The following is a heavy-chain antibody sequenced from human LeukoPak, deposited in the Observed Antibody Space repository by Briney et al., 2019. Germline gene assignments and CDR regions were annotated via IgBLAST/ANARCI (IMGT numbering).Heavy chain of an antibody. J-gene: IGHJ4*02. CDR3: ARHGSGWFYFDY. CDR1: GGPISSYY. CDR2: IYYSGST. Sequence: PSETLSLTCTVSGGPISSYYWSWIRQPPGKGLEWIGYIYYSGSTNYNPSLKSRVTISVDTSKDQFSLKLSSVTAADTAVYYCARHGSGWFYFDYWGQGTLVTVSS. V-gene: IGHV4-59*08. D-gene: IGHD6-13*01.